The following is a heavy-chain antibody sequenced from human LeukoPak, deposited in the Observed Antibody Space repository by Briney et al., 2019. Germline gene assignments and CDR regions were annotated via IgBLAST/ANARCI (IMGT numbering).Heavy chain of an antibody. Sequence: SQTLSHTCTVSSGSMNSGLYYWTWIRQPAGKGLEWIDRISSTGSTTYNPSLKSRGTISLDTSKNYFSLKVTSVTAADTAVYYCARETQEVYTSSWGLYDSCYYMDAWGKGTTVTVSS. CDR3: ARETQEVYTSSWGLYDSCYYMDA. J-gene: IGHJ6*03. D-gene: IGHD6-13*01. V-gene: IGHV4-61*02. CDR1: SGSMNSGLYY. CDR2: ISSTGST.